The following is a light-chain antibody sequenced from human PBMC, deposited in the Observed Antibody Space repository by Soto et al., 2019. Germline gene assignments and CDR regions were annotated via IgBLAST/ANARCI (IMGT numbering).Light chain of an antibody. Sequence: QSVLTQPPSASGSPGRSVTISCTGTSSDVGGYNYVSWYQQHPGKAPKLMIYEVSKRPSGVPDRFSGSKSGNTASLTVSGLQAEDEADYYCSSYAGRTNVVFGGGTQLT. CDR1: SSDVGGYNY. CDR3: SSYAGRTNVV. V-gene: IGLV2-8*01. J-gene: IGLJ3*02. CDR2: EVS.